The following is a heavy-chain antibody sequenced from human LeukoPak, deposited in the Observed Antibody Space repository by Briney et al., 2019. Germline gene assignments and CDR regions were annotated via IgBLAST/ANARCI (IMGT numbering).Heavy chain of an antibody. CDR2: IIPIFGTA. J-gene: IGHJ5*02. CDR1: GGTFSSYA. D-gene: IGHD3-10*01. CDR3: ARDRTYYYGSGSYWFDP. V-gene: IGHV1-69*13. Sequence: ASVKVSCKASGGTFSSYAISWVRQAPGQGLEWMGGIIPIFGTANYAQKFQGRVTITADESTSTAYMELSSLRSEDTAVYYCARDRTYYYGSGSYWFDPWGQGTLVTVPS.